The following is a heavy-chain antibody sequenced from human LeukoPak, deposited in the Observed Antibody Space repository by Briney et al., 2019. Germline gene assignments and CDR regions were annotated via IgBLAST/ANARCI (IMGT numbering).Heavy chain of an antibody. CDR2: INAYNGNT. CDR1: GYTFTVYG. J-gene: IGHJ4*02. D-gene: IGHD3-22*01. CDR3: ARDYYDNSGFYSHTGGY. V-gene: IGHV1-18*01. Sequence: ASVKVSWKASGYTFTVYGISWVRQAPGQGLEWMGWINAYNGNTNYAQKLQGRVTMTTDTSTSTAYMELRSLRSDDTAVYCCARDYYDNSGFYSHTGGYWGQGKQVTVSS.